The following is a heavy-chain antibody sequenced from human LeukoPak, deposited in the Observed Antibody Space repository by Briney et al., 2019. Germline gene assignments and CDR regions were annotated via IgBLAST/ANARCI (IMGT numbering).Heavy chain of an antibody. CDR2: IYTSGIT. D-gene: IGHD2-2*01. Sequence: SETLSLTCTVSGGSISSGSYYWSWIRQPAGKGLEWIGRIYTSGITNYNPSLKSRVTISVDTSKNQFSLKLSSVTAADTAVYYCARDKGIPAAMDATYYYYYYMDVWGKGTTVTVSS. CDR1: GGSISSGSYY. V-gene: IGHV4-61*02. J-gene: IGHJ6*03. CDR3: ARDKGIPAAMDATYYYYYYMDV.